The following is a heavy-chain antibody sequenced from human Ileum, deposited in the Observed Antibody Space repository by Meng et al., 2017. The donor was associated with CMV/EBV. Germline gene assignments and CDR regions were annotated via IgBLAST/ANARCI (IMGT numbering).Heavy chain of an antibody. CDR1: GLTLGDYA. CDR2: ISWDGGSS. Sequence: GESLKISCVASGLTLGDYAMHWVRQTPGKGLEGVSLISWDGGSSYYADSVKGRFTISRDNNKNSLYLQMNSLRIEDTAFYYCARGDIWNNYYSGTIDDWGQGTLVTVSS. D-gene: IGHD3-3*01. CDR3: ARGDIWNNYYSGTIDD. V-gene: IGHV3-43D*03. J-gene: IGHJ4*02.